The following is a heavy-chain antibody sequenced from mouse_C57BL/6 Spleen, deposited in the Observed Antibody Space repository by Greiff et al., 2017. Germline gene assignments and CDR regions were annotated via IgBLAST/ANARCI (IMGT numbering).Heavy chain of an antibody. CDR1: GYSFTDYN. CDR2: INPNYGTT. J-gene: IGHJ4*01. D-gene: IGHD2-5*01. CDR3: ARYYSKAYYYAMDY. Sequence: VQLQQSGPELVKPGASVKISCKASGYSFTDYNMHWVKQSNGKSLAWIGVINPNYGTTSYNQKFKGKATLTVDQSSSTAYMQLNSLTSEDSAVDDCARYYSKAYYYAMDYWGQGTSVTVSS. V-gene: IGHV1-39*01.